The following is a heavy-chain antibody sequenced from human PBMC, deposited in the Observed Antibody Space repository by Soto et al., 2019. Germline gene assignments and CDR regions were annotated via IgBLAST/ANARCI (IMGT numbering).Heavy chain of an antibody. Sequence: GASVKVSCKASGYTFTSYYMHWVRQAPGQGLEWMGIINPSGGSTSYAQKFQGRVTMTRDTSTSTVYMELSSLRSEDTAVYYCATTPYDYVWGSYRPGDAFDIWGRGTMVTVSS. D-gene: IGHD3-16*02. CDR1: GYTFTSYY. CDR2: INPSGGST. V-gene: IGHV1-46*01. CDR3: ATTPYDYVWGSYRPGDAFDI. J-gene: IGHJ3*02.